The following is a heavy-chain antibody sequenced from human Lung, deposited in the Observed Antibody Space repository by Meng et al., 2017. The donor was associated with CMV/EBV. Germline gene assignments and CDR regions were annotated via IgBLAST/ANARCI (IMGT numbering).Heavy chain of an antibody. J-gene: IGHJ4*02. CDR1: FSGYY. CDR3: ARRRVLITIFGVVLDRSFDY. CDR2: INHSGST. V-gene: IGHV4-34*01. Sequence: FSGYYWRWIRQPPGKGLEWIGEINHSGSTNYNPSLKSRVTISVDTSKNQFSLKLSSVTAADTAVYYCARRRVLITIFGVVLDRSFDYWGQGTLVTVSS. D-gene: IGHD3-3*01.